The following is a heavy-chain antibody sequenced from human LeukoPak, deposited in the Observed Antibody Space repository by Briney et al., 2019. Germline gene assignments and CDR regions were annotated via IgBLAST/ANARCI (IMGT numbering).Heavy chain of an antibody. D-gene: IGHD3-10*01. CDR2: IYYSGST. J-gene: IGHJ4*02. V-gene: IGHV4-59*08. Sequence: SETLSLTCTVSGGSIISAYWSWIRQPPGQGLEWIGYIYYSGSTNYNPSLKSRVTISLDTSKNQFSLRVSSVTAADTAVYYCARSVHAYYYGSGSIQPDYWGQGTLVTVSS. CDR3: ARSVHAYYYGSGSIQPDY. CDR1: GGSIISAY.